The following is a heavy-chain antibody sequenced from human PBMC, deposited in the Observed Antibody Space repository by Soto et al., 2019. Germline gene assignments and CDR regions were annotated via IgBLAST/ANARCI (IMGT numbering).Heavy chain of an antibody. Sequence: PGGSLRLSCAASGFTFSSYAMSWVRQVPGKGLEWVSAISGSGGSTYYADSVKGRFTISRDNSKNTLYLQMNSLRAEDTAVYYCAKDPTKYPTGPRAYFDYWGQGTLVTVSS. J-gene: IGHJ4*02. CDR1: GFTFSSYA. D-gene: IGHD4-17*01. V-gene: IGHV3-23*01. CDR3: AKDPTKYPTGPRAYFDY. CDR2: ISGSGGST.